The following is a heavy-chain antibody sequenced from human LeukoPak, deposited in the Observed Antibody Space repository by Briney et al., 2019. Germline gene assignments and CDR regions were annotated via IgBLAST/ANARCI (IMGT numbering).Heavy chain of an antibody. D-gene: IGHD3-10*01. V-gene: IGHV4-34*01. CDR2: INHSGST. Sequence: PSETLSLTCAVYGGSFSGYYWSWIRQPPGKGLEWIGEINHSGSTNYNPSLKSRVTISVDTSKNQFSLKLSSVTAADTAVYYCARSLGITMVRGVRRKFDPWGQGTLVTVSS. CDR3: ARSLGITMVRGVRRKFDP. CDR1: GGSFSGYY. J-gene: IGHJ5*02.